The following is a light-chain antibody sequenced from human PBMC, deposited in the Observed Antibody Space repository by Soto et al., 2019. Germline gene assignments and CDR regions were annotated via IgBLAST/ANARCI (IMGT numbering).Light chain of an antibody. CDR3: GTWDYSLTAVV. J-gene: IGLJ2*01. CDR1: HSNIGNNF. V-gene: IGLV1-51*01. CDR2: DNN. Sequence: QSVLTQPPSVSAAPGQTVTISCSGSHSNIGNNFVSWYQHLPGTAPKLLIYDNNKRPSGIPDRFSGSKSGTSATLGITGLQTGDEAEYYCGTWDYSLTAVVFGGGTKLT.